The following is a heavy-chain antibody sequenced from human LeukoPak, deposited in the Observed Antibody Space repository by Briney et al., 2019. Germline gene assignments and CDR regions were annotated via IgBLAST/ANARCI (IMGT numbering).Heavy chain of an antibody. CDR1: GFTLSSNS. Sequence: PGGSLRLSCTVSGFTLSSNSMSWVRQAPGKGLEWVSFIYSDNTHYSDSVKGRFTTSRDNSKNTLYLQMNSLRAEDTAVYYCARRAGAYSHPYDYWGQGTLVTVSS. V-gene: IGHV3-53*01. D-gene: IGHD4/OR15-4a*01. CDR2: IYSDNT. J-gene: IGHJ4*02. CDR3: ARRAGAYSHPYDY.